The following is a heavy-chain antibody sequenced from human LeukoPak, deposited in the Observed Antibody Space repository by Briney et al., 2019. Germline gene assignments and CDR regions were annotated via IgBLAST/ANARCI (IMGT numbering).Heavy chain of an antibody. D-gene: IGHD3-10*02. V-gene: IGHV3-21*01. Sequence: GGSLRLSCAASGFTFSSYSMNWVRQAPGKGLEWVSSISSSSIYKYYADSVKGRFTISRDNAKKSLYLQMNSLRAEDTAVYYCAELGITMIGGVWGKGTTVTISS. CDR2: ISSSSIYK. CDR3: AELGITMIGGV. CDR1: GFTFSSYS. J-gene: IGHJ6*04.